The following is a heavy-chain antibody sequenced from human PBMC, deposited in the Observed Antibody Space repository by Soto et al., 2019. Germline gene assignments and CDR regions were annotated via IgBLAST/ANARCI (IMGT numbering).Heavy chain of an antibody. J-gene: IGHJ4*02. CDR3: ARWSWITPQLDV. CDR1: GASISDYY. Sequence: PSETLSLTCTVSGASISDYYWSWIRQSPGKGLDWIGYFYPSGRTDYNPSLKSRVTISVDTSKNQFSLELNSLTAADTAVSYCARWSWITPQLDVWGQGALVTVSS. CDR2: FYPSGRT. V-gene: IGHV4-59*01. D-gene: IGHD5-12*01.